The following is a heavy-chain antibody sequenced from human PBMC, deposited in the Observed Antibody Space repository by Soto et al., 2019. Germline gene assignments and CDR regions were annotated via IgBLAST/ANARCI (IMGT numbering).Heavy chain of an antibody. CDR3: ARGYYYGSGRPTPGGMDV. CDR2: ISTYTGNT. Sequence: QVHLVQSGAEVKKPGASVKVSCKASGYTFTNYDINWVRQAPGQGLEWMGWISTYTGNTNYAQKLQGRVTMTTDTPKSTAYMELRSLRSGDTAVYYCARGYYYGSGRPTPGGMDVWGQGTTVTVSS. D-gene: IGHD3-10*01. CDR1: GYTFTNYD. V-gene: IGHV1-18*01. J-gene: IGHJ6*02.